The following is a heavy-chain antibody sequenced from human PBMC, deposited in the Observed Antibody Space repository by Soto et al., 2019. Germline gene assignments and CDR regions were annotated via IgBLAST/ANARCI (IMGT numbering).Heavy chain of an antibody. CDR1: VWSVSRYW. CDR2: IYPGDSDT. CDR3: ARQAGAGTVDFAY. V-gene: IGHV5-51*07. J-gene: IGHJ4*01. D-gene: IGHD6-19*01. Sequence: SCEGSVWSVSRYWRGSVHQMPGKGLEWMGIIYPGDSDTRYSPSFQGQVTISADKSISTAYVQWSSLKASDTAMYYCARQAGAGTVDFAYWGHGTLVTVSS.